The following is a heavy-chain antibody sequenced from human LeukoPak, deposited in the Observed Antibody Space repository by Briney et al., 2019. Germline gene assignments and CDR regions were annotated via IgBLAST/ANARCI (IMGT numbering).Heavy chain of an antibody. D-gene: IGHD3-10*01. CDR3: ASGVHYFDY. CDR2: IKQDGSEK. Sequence: GGSLRLSCAASGFTFSNYWMSWVRQAPGKGLGWVANIKQDGSEKYYVDSVKGRFTISRDNAKNSLYLQMNSLRAEDTAVYYCASGVHYFDYWGQGTLVTVSS. V-gene: IGHV3-7*01. CDR1: GFTFSNYW. J-gene: IGHJ4*02.